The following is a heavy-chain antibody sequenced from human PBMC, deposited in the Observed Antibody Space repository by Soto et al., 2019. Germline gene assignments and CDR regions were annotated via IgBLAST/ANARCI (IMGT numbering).Heavy chain of an antibody. D-gene: IGHD3-16*01. CDR1: GYIIKNYW. Sequence: SLKISCKASGYIIKNYWIGWVRQMPGQGLEWMGIIFPDDSDTRYSPSFQGHVTISVDKSISTAYVQWSSLKASDSAIYYCFRGGVTSRTFDYWGQGTLVTVSS. J-gene: IGHJ4*02. CDR2: IFPDDSDT. V-gene: IGHV5-51*01. CDR3: FRGGVTSRTFDY.